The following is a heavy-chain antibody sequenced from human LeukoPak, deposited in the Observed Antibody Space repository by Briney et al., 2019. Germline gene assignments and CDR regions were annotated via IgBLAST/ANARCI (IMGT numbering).Heavy chain of an antibody. V-gene: IGHV1-2*06. D-gene: IGHD6-13*01. J-gene: IGHJ4*02. CDR3: AREYSSSWYGCFDY. CDR2: INPNSGGT. Sequence: ASAKVSCKASGYTFTGYYMHWVRQAPGQGLEWMGRINPNSGGTNYAQKFQGRVTMTRDTSISTAYMELSRLRSDDTAVYYCAREYSSSWYGCFDYWGQGTLVTVSS. CDR1: GYTFTGYY.